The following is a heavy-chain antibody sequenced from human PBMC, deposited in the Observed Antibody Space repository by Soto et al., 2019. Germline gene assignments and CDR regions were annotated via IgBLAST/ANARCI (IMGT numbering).Heavy chain of an antibody. J-gene: IGHJ4*02. CDR3: ARVSRGHDY. CDR1: GFTFSSYS. CDR2: ISSSSSTI. V-gene: IGHV3-48*02. Sequence: EVQLVESGGGLVQPGGSLRLSCAASGFTFSSYSMNWVRQAPGKGLEWVSYISSSSSTIYYADSVKGRFTISRDNAKNSLYRQMNSLKDEDTAVYYCARVSRGHDYWGQGTLVTVSS. D-gene: IGHD6-19*01.